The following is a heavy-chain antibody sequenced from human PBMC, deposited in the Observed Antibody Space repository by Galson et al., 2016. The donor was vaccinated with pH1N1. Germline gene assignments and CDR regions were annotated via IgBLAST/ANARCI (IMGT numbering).Heavy chain of an antibody. D-gene: IGHD5-18*01. CDR3: ARVEYRNGYYYKDV. CDR1: GYTFTDYY. CDR2: INPNSGGT. J-gene: IGHJ6*03. Sequence: SVKVSCKASGYTFTDYYIHWVRQAPGQGLEWMGWINPNSGGTDYAQKFQGRVTTTRDTSISTGYMELSRLRSDDTAVYYCARVEYRNGYYYKDVWGKGTTVTVSS. V-gene: IGHV1-2*02.